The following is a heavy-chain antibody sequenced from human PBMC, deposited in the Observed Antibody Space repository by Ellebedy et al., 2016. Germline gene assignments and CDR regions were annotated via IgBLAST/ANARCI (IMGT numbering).Heavy chain of an antibody. CDR1: GFTFSSYA. CDR2: ISGSGGST. CDR3: AKDVQNLYRYGLGFGLPHYGMDV. D-gene: IGHD5-18*01. J-gene: IGHJ6*02. Sequence: GESLKISXAASGFTFSSYAMSWVRQAPGKGLEWVSAISGSGGSTYYADSVKGRFTISRDNSKNTLYLQMNSLRAEDTAVYYCAKDVQNLYRYGLGFGLPHYGMDVWGQGTTVTVSS. V-gene: IGHV3-23*01.